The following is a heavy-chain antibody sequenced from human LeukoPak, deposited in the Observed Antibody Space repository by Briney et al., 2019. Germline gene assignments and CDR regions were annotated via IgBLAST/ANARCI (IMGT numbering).Heavy chain of an antibody. D-gene: IGHD4-17*01. V-gene: IGHV4-59*01. CDR3: ARHAYGDFYYYYYYMDV. J-gene: IGHJ6*03. CDR2: IYYSGST. Sequence: SETLSLTCTVSGGSISSYYWSWIRQPPGKGLEWIGYIYYSGSTNYNPSLKSRVTTSVDTTKNQFSLKLSSVTAADTAVYYCARHAYGDFYYYYYYMDVWGKGTTVTISS. CDR1: GGSISSYY.